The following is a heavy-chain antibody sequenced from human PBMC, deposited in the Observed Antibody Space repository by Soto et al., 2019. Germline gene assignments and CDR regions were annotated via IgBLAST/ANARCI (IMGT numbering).Heavy chain of an antibody. J-gene: IGHJ3*02. CDR2: ISAYNGNT. V-gene: IGHV1-18*01. Sequence: VASVKVSCKASGYTFTSYGISLVRQAPGQGLEWMGWISAYNGNTNYAQKLQGRVTMTTDTSTSTAYMELRSLRSADTAVYHCARDSSAEQITIFGVGPSGPVPDDAFDIWGQGTMVTVSS. CDR1: GYTFTSYG. D-gene: IGHD3-3*01. CDR3: ARDSSAEQITIFGVGPSGPVPDDAFDI.